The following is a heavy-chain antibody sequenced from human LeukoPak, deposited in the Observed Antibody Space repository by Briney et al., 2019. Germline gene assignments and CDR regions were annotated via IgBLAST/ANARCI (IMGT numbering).Heavy chain of an antibody. CDR1: GFTFSSYH. CDR2: IHSTSSTI. Sequence: PGGSLRLSCAASGFTFSSYHMTWVRQAPGKGLEWISYIHSTSSTIYYADSVKGRFTISRDNAKNSLYLQMNSLRAEDTAVYYCAREGHLYSSGWYLDAFDIWGQGTMVTVSS. V-gene: IGHV3-48*01. D-gene: IGHD6-19*01. CDR3: AREGHLYSSGWYLDAFDI. J-gene: IGHJ3*02.